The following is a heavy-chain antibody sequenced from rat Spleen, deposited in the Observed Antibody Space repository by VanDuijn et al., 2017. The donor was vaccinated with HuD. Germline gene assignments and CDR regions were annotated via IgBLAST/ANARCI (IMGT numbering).Heavy chain of an antibody. CDR1: GFTLSDYV. Sequence: EVQLVESGGGLVQPGRSLKLSCAASGFTLSDYVMHWIRQAPTKGLEWVTSISPSGATTNYRDSVKGRFTISRDNARGTLYLQMDSLRSEDTATYYCAREGATVDYWGQGVMVTVSS. CDR3: AREGATVDY. D-gene: IGHD1-8*01. J-gene: IGHJ2*01. CDR2: ISPSGATT. V-gene: IGHV5-19*01.